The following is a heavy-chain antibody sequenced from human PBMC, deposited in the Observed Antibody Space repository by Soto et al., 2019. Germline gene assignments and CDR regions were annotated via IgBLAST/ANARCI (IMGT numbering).Heavy chain of an antibody. Sequence: SETLSLTCTVSGGSVSSGSYYWSWIRQPPGKGLEWIGYIYYSGSTNYNPSLKSRVTISVDTSKNQFSLKLSSVTAADTAVYYCARENSGYDHFSGDNTKIDYWGQGTLVTVSS. CDR3: ARENSGYDHFSGDNTKIDY. J-gene: IGHJ4*02. V-gene: IGHV4-61*01. CDR2: IYYSGST. CDR1: GGSVSSGSYY. D-gene: IGHD5-12*01.